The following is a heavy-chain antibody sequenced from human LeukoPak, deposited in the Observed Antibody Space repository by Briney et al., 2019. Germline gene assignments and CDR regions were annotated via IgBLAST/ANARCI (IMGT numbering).Heavy chain of an antibody. D-gene: IGHD3-10*01. J-gene: IGHJ6*02. V-gene: IGHV3-53*01. CDR1: GFTFSSYA. CDR3: AREPTETMVRGVIIERYGMDV. Sequence: PGGSLRPSCAASGFTFSSYAMSWVRQAPGKGLEWVSVIYSGGSTYYADSVKGRFTISRDNSKNTLYLQMNSLRAEDTAVYYCAREPTETMVRGVIIERYGMDVWGQGTTVTVSS. CDR2: IYSGGST.